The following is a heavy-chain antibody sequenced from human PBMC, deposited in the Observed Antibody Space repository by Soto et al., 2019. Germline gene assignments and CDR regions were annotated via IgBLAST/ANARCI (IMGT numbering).Heavy chain of an antibody. Sequence: SETLSLTCTVSGGSISSSSYYWGWILQPPGKGLEWIGSIYYSGSTYYNPSLKSRVTISVDTSKNQFSLKLSSVTAADTAVYYCASSYSSSWPDYYYHYGISVSGQGTTVPGS. V-gene: IGHV4-39*01. D-gene: IGHD6-13*01. CDR1: GGSISSSSYY. CDR3: ASSYSSSWPDYYYHYGISV. J-gene: IGHJ6*01. CDR2: IYYSGST.